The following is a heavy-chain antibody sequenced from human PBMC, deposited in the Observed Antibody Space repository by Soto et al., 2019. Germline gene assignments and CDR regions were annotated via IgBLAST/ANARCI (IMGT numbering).Heavy chain of an antibody. D-gene: IGHD4-17*01. CDR3: VGTGTTDDY. V-gene: IGHV4-30-4*02. Sequence: NPSDTLSLTCSVSGASVRSGDYYWSCIRQAPGKGLEWIGYIYNSGGSYYNPSLKGRLTISIDTSKNQFSLKLNYVTAADTAIYYCVGTGTTDDYWGRGTLVTVSS. CDR2: IYNSGGS. CDR1: GASVRSGDYY. J-gene: IGHJ4*02.